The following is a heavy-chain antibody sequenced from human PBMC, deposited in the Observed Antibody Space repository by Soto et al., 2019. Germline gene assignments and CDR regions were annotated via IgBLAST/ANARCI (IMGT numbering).Heavy chain of an antibody. Sequence: SETLSLTCTFSVVSISSGDYYCSWIRQPPWKGLEWIGYIYYSGSTYYNPSLKSRVTISVDTSKNQFSLKLSSVTAADTAVYYCAREYFAGEWIATVFVQWGQGTMVTVSX. CDR3: AREYFAGEWIATVFVQ. D-gene: IGHD3-10*01. J-gene: IGHJ1*01. V-gene: IGHV4-30-4*01. CDR2: IYYSGST. CDR1: VVSISSGDYY.